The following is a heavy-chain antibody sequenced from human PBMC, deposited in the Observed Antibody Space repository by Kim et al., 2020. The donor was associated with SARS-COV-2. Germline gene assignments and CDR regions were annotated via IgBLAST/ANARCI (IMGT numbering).Heavy chain of an antibody. CDR2: INPSGGST. D-gene: IGHD6-13*01. CDR3: ARDLSIAAAGPRYYYYYYGMDV. Sequence: ASVKVSCKASGYTFTSYYMHWVRQAPGQGLEWMGIINPSGGSTSYAQKFQGRVTMTRDTSTSTVYMELSSLRSEDTAVYYCARDLSIAAAGPRYYYYYYGMDVWGQGTTVTVSS. V-gene: IGHV1-46*01. J-gene: IGHJ6*02. CDR1: GYTFTSYY.